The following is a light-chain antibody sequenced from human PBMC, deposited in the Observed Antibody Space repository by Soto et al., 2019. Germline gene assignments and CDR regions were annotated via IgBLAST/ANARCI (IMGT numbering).Light chain of an antibody. CDR1: QSVSSN. CDR2: GAS. Sequence: EIVMTQSPATLSVSAGERVTLSCRASQSVSSNLAWYQQKPGQAPRLLIYGASTRATGIPARFSGSGSGTDFTLTISILQSEDFAGYYCQQYNNWPPLTFGGGTKVEIK. J-gene: IGKJ4*01. V-gene: IGKV3D-15*01. CDR3: QQYNNWPPLT.